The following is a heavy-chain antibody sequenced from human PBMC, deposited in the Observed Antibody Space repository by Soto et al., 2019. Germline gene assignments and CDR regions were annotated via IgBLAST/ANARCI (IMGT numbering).Heavy chain of an antibody. J-gene: IGHJ4*02. CDR3: AKNQERELPRVIDF. CDR1: GLTFSSYA. D-gene: IGHD1-7*01. Sequence: HPGGSLRLSCATSGLTFSSYAMSWVRQAPGGGLEWVSSMSGSSSTTYYADSVRGRFTISRDRSKNTLYLQMSSLRAEDTALYYCAKNQERELPRVIDFWGQGTLVTVSS. V-gene: IGHV3-23*01. CDR2: MSGSSSTT.